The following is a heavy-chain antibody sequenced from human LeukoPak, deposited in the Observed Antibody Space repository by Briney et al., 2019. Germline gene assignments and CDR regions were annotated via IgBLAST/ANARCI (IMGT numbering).Heavy chain of an antibody. V-gene: IGHV3-20*04. CDR2: INWNGGST. Sequence: GRSLRLSCVTSGFTFSSYGMSWVRQAPGKGLEWVSGINWNGGSTGYADSVKGRFTISRDNAKNSLYLQMNSLRAEDTAVYYCARVDSSSWYCDYWGQGTLVTVSS. CDR3: ARVDSSSWYCDY. J-gene: IGHJ4*02. CDR1: GFTFSSYG. D-gene: IGHD6-13*01.